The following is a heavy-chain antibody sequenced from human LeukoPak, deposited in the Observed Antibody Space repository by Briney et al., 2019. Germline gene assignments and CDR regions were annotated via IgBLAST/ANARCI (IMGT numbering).Heavy chain of an antibody. J-gene: IGHJ5*02. Sequence: GASVKVSCKASGYTFSSCGISWVRQAPGQGQEWMGWISAYNGNTNYAQKFQGRVTMTTDTSTSTTYMEVRSLRSDDTDVYYCARHGHDFWSGQNWFDPWGQGTLVTVSS. V-gene: IGHV1-18*01. CDR3: ARHGHDFWSGQNWFDP. D-gene: IGHD3-3*01. CDR2: ISAYNGNT. CDR1: GYTFSSCG.